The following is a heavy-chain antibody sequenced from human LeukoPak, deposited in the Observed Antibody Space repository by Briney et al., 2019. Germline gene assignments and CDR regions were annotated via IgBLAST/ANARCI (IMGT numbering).Heavy chain of an antibody. CDR2: IYYSGST. J-gene: IGHJ4*02. D-gene: IGHD3-22*01. CDR1: GGSISSSSYY. CDR3: ASQADYYDSSGYYHHFDY. V-gene: IGHV4-39*07. Sequence: PSETLSLTCTVSGGSISSSSYYWGWIRQPPGKGLEWIGSIYYSGSTYYNPSLKSRVTISVDTSKNQFSLKLSSVTAADTAVYYCASQADYYDSSGYYHHFDYWGQGTLVTVSS.